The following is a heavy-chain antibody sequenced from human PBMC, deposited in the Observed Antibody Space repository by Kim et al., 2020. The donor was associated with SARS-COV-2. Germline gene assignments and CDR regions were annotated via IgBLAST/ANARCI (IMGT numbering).Heavy chain of an antibody. J-gene: IGHJ6*02. CDR1: GFTFSNAW. Sequence: GGSLRLSCAASGFTFSNAWMNWVRQAPGRGLEWVGRIKSKTNGGTTAYGAPVKGRFTISRDDSKNTLYLQMNSLRTEDAAVYDCTSDLGDYCGDDCYSRVWGQGTTVTVSS. V-gene: IGHV3-15*01. CDR3: TSDLGDYCGDDCYSRV. D-gene: IGHD2-21*02. CDR2: IKSKTNGGTT.